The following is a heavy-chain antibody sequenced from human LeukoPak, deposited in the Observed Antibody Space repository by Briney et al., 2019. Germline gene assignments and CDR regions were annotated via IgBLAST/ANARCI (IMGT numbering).Heavy chain of an antibody. D-gene: IGHD3-10*01. J-gene: IGHJ3*02. CDR1: GGTLSNNV. V-gene: IGHV1-69*06. Sequence: SVKVSCKASGGTLSNNVVSWVRQAPGQGLEWMGDIIPVFGTTNYAQKFQGRVTISADRSTSTAYMEVSSLKSEDTAVYYCATKNFGDLYCHDDPFNMWGQGTTVTVSS. CDR3: ATKNFGDLYCHDDPFNM. CDR2: IIPVFGTT.